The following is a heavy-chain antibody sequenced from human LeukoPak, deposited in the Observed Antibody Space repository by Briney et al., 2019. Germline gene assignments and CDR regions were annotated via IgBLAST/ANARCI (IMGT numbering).Heavy chain of an antibody. Sequence: GASVKVSCKASGYTFTSYYMHWVRQAPGQGLEWMVIINPSGGSTSYAQKFQGRVTMTRDTSTSTVYMELSSLRSEDTAVYYCARDKPFYDSSGYYDYWGQGTLVTVSS. D-gene: IGHD3-22*01. V-gene: IGHV1-46*01. J-gene: IGHJ4*02. CDR1: GYTFTSYY. CDR2: INPSGGST. CDR3: ARDKPFYDSSGYYDY.